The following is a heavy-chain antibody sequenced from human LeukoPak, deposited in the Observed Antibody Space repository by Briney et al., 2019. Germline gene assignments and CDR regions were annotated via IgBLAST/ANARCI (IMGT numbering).Heavy chain of an antibody. D-gene: IGHD3-3*01. CDR3: AREGYYDFWSGYQFNAFDI. J-gene: IGHJ3*02. V-gene: IGHV3-48*04. Sequence: PGGSLRLSCTASGFTFSNYNMNWVRQAPGKGLEWVSYISSSGSTMYYADSVKGRFTISRDNAKNSLYLQMNSLRAEDTAVYYCAREGYYDFWSGYQFNAFDIWGQGTMVTVSS. CDR2: ISSSGSTM. CDR1: GFTFSNYN.